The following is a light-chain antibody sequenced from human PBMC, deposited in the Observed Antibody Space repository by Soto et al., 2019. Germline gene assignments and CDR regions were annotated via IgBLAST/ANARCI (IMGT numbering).Light chain of an antibody. Sequence: EIVLTQSPGTLSLSPGERSTLSCRASQSLSNNIYLAWYQQEPGQAPRLLIYGASNRATGIPERFSGSGSGTDFTLTISRLEPQDSAMYYCQQYVISVTFGQGTRLEIK. J-gene: IGKJ5*01. CDR1: QSLSNNIY. V-gene: IGKV3-20*01. CDR3: QQYVISVT. CDR2: GAS.